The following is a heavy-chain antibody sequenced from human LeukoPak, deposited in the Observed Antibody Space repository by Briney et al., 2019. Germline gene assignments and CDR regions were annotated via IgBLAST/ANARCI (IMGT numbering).Heavy chain of an antibody. CDR2: IYYSGST. CDR3: ARELGGVRLVDY. D-gene: IGHD2-8*02. V-gene: IGHV4-59*01. J-gene: IGHJ4*02. CDR1: GGSISGYY. Sequence: SETLSLTCTVSGGSISGYYWSWIRQPPGKGLEWIGFIYYSGSTNYNPSFKSRLTISVDTSKNQFSLKLTSVTAADTAVYYCARELGGVRLVDYWGQGTLVTVSS.